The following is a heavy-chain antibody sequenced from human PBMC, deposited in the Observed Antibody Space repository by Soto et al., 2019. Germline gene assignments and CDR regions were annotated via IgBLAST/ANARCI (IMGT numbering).Heavy chain of an antibody. CDR1: GGSISSGGYY. J-gene: IGHJ4*02. Sequence: SETLSLTCTVSGGSISSGGYYWSWIRQHPGKGLEWIGYIYYSGSTYYNPSLKSRVTISVDTSKSQFSLKLSAVTAADTAVYYCARALRGDVYLRYGSGSSQPFDYWGQGTLVTVSS. CDR2: IYYSGST. D-gene: IGHD3-10*01. V-gene: IGHV4-31*03. CDR3: ARALRGDVYLRYGSGSSQPFDY.